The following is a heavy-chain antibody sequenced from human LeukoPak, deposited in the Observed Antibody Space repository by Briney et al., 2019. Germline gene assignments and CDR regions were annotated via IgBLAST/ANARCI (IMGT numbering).Heavy chain of an antibody. Sequence: PGASLRLFCAASGFTFSKDGMSWVRQAPGKGLEWVSTVNDNGANTHYADSVKGRFTISRDNSRNTLLLEMNSLRVDDTALYYCTKGDGGYYPIGNWGQGTLVIVSS. CDR2: VNDNGANT. V-gene: IGHV3-23*01. CDR3: TKGDGGYYPIGN. D-gene: IGHD1-26*01. CDR1: GFTFSKDG. J-gene: IGHJ4*02.